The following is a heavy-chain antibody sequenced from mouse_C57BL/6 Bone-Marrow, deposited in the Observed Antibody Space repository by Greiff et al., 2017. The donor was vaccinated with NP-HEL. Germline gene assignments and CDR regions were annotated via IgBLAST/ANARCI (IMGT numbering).Heavy chain of an antibody. Sequence: EVQGVESGGGLVQPGGSLKLSCAASGFTFSDYGMAWVRQAPRKGPEWVAFISNLAYSIYYADTVTGRFTISRENAKNTLYLERSSLRAEDTAMDYCARHGYDGGGLDYWGQGTTLTVSS. D-gene: IGHD2-2*01. CDR1: GFTFSDYG. V-gene: IGHV5-15*01. CDR3: ARHGYDGGGLDY. CDR2: ISNLAYSI. J-gene: IGHJ2*01.